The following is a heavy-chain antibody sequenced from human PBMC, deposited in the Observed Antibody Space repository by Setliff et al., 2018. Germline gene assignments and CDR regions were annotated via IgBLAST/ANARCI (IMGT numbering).Heavy chain of an antibody. CDR1: GYTFTGYY. CDR3: ARSPRPPTSLDYVDV. Sequence: ASVKVSCKASGYTFTGYYMHWVRQAPGQGLEWMGWINPNSGGTNYAQKFQGRFTIYRDMAENTLYLQMNSLRAEDTAVYYCARSPRPPTSLDYVDVWGDGTMVTVSS. J-gene: IGHJ6*03. V-gene: IGHV1-2*02. D-gene: IGHD2-2*01. CDR2: INPNSGGT.